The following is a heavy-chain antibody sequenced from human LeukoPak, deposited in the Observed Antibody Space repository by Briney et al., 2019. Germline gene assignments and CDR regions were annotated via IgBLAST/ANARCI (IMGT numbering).Heavy chain of an antibody. J-gene: IGHJ5*02. Sequence: GAPVKVSCKAPGYTFTSSGISWVRQAPGQGLEWMGWINAYNGNKNYAQKPQGKVTMTTDTSTSTAYIELRSLRSDDTAVNYCARELADGGDYVLFDPWGRGTLVTVSS. CDR1: GYTFTSSG. CDR2: INAYNGNK. D-gene: IGHD4-17*01. CDR3: ARELADGGDYVLFDP. V-gene: IGHV1-18*01.